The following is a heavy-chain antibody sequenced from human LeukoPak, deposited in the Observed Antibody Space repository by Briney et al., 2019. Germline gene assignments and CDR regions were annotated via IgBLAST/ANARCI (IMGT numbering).Heavy chain of an antibody. CDR1: GFTFSSYW. Sequence: PGGSLRLSCAASGFTFSSYWMHWVRQVPGKVLVWVSRIKTDGSDTSYADSVKGRFTISRDNAQNTLYLEMNSMSVDDTAVYYCARGGTSGCLDFWGQGTLVTVSS. J-gene: IGHJ4*02. D-gene: IGHD6-19*01. CDR2: IKTDGSDT. CDR3: ARGGTSGCLDF. V-gene: IGHV3-74*01.